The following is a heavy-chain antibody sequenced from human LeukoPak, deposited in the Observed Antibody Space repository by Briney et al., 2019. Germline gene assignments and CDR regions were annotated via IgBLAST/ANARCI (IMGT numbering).Heavy chain of an antibody. J-gene: IGHJ4*02. CDR2: ISGSGGAP. V-gene: IGHV3-23*01. CDR1: GFTFSSFA. D-gene: IGHD3-22*01. CDR3: AKTGDTSGYYYHYDF. Sequence: SGGSLRLSCPASGFTFSSFAMSWVRQAPGKGLEWVAAISGSGGAPYHADSVRGRFTISRDNSKNILYLQMNSLRVEDTAVYYCAKTGDTSGYYYHYDFWGQGTLVTVSS.